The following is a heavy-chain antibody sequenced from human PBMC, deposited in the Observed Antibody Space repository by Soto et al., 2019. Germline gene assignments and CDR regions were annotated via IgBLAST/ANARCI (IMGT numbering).Heavy chain of an antibody. J-gene: IGHJ6*02. CDR2: IKQDGSEK. D-gene: IGHD3-22*01. CDR1: GFTFSSYW. V-gene: IGHV3-7*01. CDR3: AGGLSSGYYYYYYGMDV. Sequence: GGSLRLSCAASGFTFSSYWMSWVRQAPGKGLEWVANIKQDGSEKYYVDSVKGRFTISRDNAKNSLYLQMNSLRAEDTAVYYCAGGLSSGYYYYYYGMDVWGQGTTVTVSS.